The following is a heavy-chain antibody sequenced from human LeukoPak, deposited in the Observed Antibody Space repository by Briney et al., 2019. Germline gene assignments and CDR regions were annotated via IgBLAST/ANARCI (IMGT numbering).Heavy chain of an antibody. CDR2: IYYSGST. CDR3: ARSNVLLWFGELLPRAWYFDL. CDR1: GGSISSYY. D-gene: IGHD3-10*01. V-gene: IGHV4-59*08. J-gene: IGHJ2*01. Sequence: SETLSLTCTVSGGSISSYYWSWIRQPPGKGLEWIGYIYYSGSTNYNPSLKSRVTISVDTSKNQFSLKLSSVTAADTAVYYCARSNVLLWFGELLPRAWYFDLWGRGTLVTVSS.